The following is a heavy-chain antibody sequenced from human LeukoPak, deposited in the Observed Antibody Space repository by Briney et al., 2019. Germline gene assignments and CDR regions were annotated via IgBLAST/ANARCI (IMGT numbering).Heavy chain of an antibody. Sequence: SVKVSCKASGGTFSSYAISWVRQAPGQGLEWMGRIIPIFGIANYAQKFQGRVTITADKSTSTAYMELSSLRSEDTAVYYCARDPQEDYYDSSGAFDIWGQGTMVTVSS. D-gene: IGHD3-22*01. CDR3: ARDPQEDYYDSSGAFDI. V-gene: IGHV1-69*04. CDR1: GGTFSSYA. J-gene: IGHJ3*02. CDR2: IIPIFGIA.